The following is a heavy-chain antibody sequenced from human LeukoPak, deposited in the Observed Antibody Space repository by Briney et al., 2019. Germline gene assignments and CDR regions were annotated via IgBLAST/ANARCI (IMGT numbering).Heavy chain of an antibody. CDR3: ARDLSGVTGYTYGRGIDY. CDR1: GFIFSSYS. Sequence: GGSLRLSCAASGFIFSSYSMNWVRQAPGKGLEWVSYISSSSSTIYYADSVKGRFTISRDNAKNSLYLQMNSLRAEDTAVYYCARDLSGVTGYTYGRGIDYWGQGTLVTVSS. D-gene: IGHD5-18*01. CDR2: ISSSSSTI. J-gene: IGHJ4*02. V-gene: IGHV3-48*01.